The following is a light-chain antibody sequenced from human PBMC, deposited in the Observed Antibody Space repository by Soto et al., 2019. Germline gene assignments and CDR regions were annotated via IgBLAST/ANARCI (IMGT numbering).Light chain of an antibody. CDR2: LNSDGSH. J-gene: IGLJ2*01. Sequence: QPVLTQSPSASASLGASVKLTCTLSSGHSSYAIAWHQQQPEKGPRYLMNLNSDGSHTKGDGIPDRFSGSSSGAERYLSISSLQSEDEADYYCQTWDTGIGVFGGGTKLTVL. CDR1: SGHSSYA. CDR3: QTWDTGIGV. V-gene: IGLV4-69*01.